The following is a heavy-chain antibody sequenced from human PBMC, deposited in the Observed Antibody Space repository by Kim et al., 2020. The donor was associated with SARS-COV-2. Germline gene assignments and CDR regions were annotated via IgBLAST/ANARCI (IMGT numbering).Heavy chain of an antibody. J-gene: IGHJ4*02. CDR2: INHSGST. CDR3: ARLYDFWSGYYGDY. Sequence: SETLSLTCAVYGGSFSGYYWSWIRQPPGKGLEWIGEINHSGSTNYNPSLKSRVTISVDTSKNQFSLKLSSVTAADTAVYYCARLYDFWSGYYGDYWGQGTLVTVSS. V-gene: IGHV4-34*01. D-gene: IGHD3-3*01. CDR1: GGSFSGYY.